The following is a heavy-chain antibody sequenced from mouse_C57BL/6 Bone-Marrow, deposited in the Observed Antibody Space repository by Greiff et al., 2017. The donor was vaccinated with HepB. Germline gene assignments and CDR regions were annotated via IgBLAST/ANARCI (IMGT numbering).Heavy chain of an antibody. D-gene: IGHD1-1*01. CDR3: ARSEDVRYFDD. Sequence: EVQGVESGGGLVQPGGSLKLSCAASGFTFSDYYMYWVRQTPEKRLEWVAYISNGGGSTYYPDTVKGRFTISRDNAKNTLYLQMSRLKSEDTAMYYCARSEDVRYFDDWGQGTTLTVSS. CDR1: GFTFSDYY. J-gene: IGHJ2*01. CDR2: ISNGGGST. V-gene: IGHV5-12*01.